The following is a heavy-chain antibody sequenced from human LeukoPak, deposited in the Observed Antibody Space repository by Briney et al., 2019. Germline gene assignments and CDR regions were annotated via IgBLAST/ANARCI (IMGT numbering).Heavy chain of an antibody. CDR2: ISSSSSYI. CDR1: GFTFRSYS. CDR3: ARGGNSGPYFDY. D-gene: IGHD4-23*01. V-gene: IGHV3-21*01. Sequence: GGSLRLSCAASGFTFRSYSMNWVRQAPGKGLEWVSSISSSSSYIYYADSVKGRFTISRDNAKNSLYLQMNSLRAEDTAVYYCARGGNSGPYFDYWGQGTLVTVSS. J-gene: IGHJ4*02.